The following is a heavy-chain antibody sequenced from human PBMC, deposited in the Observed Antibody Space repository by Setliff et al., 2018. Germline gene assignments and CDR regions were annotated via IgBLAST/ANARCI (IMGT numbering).Heavy chain of an antibody. Sequence: SETLSLTCTVSGGSLNNYYWSWIRQSPGKGLEWIGYIDTSGSTDYNPSLKSRVTISVDTSKNQPPLKLSSVTAADTAVCYCAKVPITKVYFYMGVWGKGTTVTVSS. D-gene: IGHD3-10*01. CDR2: IDTSGST. J-gene: IGHJ6*03. CDR1: GGSLNNYY. V-gene: IGHV4-4*08. CDR3: AKVPITKVYFYMGV.